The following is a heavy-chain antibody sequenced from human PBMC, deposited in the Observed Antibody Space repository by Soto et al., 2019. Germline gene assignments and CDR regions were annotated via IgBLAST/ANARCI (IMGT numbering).Heavy chain of an antibody. CDR3: AGHGGYSY. CDR2: FSGSGDDT. Sequence: EVQLSESGGGLVQPGGSLRLSCAATGFTLRTNGMSWVRQAPGKGLEWVSSFSGSGDDTWYAASLKGRFTISRDNSKNTLYLQMNSLRDEDTALYYCAGHGGYSYLGQGTLVTVSS. CDR1: GFTLRTNG. J-gene: IGHJ4*02. D-gene: IGHD4-17*01. V-gene: IGHV3-23*01.